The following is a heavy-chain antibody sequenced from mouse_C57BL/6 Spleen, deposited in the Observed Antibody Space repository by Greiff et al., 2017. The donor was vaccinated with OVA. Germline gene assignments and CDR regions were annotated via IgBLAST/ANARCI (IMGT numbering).Heavy chain of an antibody. CDR3: TTEFNYYGSSDRGWFAY. Sequence: EVKLVESGAELVRPGASVKLSCTASGFNIKDDYMHWVKQRPEQGLEWIGWIDPENGDTEYASKFQGKATITADTSSNTAYLQLSSLTSEDTAVYYCTTEFNYYGSSDRGWFAYWGQGTLVTVSA. D-gene: IGHD1-1*01. CDR2: IDPENGDT. V-gene: IGHV14-4*01. J-gene: IGHJ3*01. CDR1: GFNIKDDY.